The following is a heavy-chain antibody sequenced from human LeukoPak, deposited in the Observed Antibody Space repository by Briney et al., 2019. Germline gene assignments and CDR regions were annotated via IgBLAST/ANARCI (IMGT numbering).Heavy chain of an antibody. CDR3: AKGRWFGELLPNWFDP. D-gene: IGHD3-10*01. CDR1: GFTFSSYA. Sequence: GASLRLSCAASGFTFSSYAMSWVRQAPGKGLEWVPAISGSGGSTYYADSVKGRFTISRDNSKNTLYLQMNSLRAEDTAVYYCAKGRWFGELLPNWFDPWGQGTLVTVSS. V-gene: IGHV3-23*01. J-gene: IGHJ5*02. CDR2: ISGSGGST.